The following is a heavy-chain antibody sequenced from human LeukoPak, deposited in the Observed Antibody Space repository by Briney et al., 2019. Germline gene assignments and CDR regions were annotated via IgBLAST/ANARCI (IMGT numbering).Heavy chain of an antibody. CDR3: ARTSGDPFDF. V-gene: IGHV3-7*01. D-gene: IGHD4-17*01. J-gene: IGHJ4*02. CDR2: INEDGGEK. Sequence: GGSLRLSCAASGFPFRTYWMSWVRQAPGKGLEWVANINEDGGEKYYADSVKGRFTISKDNARNSLYVQMNNLRAEDTAVYYCARTSGDPFDFWGQRTLVAVSS. CDR1: GFPFRTYW.